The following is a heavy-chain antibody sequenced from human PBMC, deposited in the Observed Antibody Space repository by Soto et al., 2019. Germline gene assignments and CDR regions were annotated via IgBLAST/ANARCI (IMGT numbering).Heavy chain of an antibody. CDR3: AKDPPGGTSYWWTDAFDI. Sequence: GGSLRLSCAASGFTFSSYAMSWVRQAPGKGLEWVSAISGSGGSTYYADSVKGRFTISRDNSKNTLYLQMNSLRAEDTAVYYCAKDPPGGTSYWWTDAFDIWGQGTMVTVSS. CDR1: GFTFSSYA. J-gene: IGHJ3*02. D-gene: IGHD2-2*01. CDR2: ISGSGGST. V-gene: IGHV3-23*01.